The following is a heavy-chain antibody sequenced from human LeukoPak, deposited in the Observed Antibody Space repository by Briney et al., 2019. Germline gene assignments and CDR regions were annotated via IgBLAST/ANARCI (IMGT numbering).Heavy chain of an antibody. D-gene: IGHD3-3*01. J-gene: IGHJ3*02. V-gene: IGHV3-7*01. CDR3: ARGLRFLESAFDI. CDR2: IKQDGSEK. Sequence: AGGSLRLSCAASGFSFSSYWMSWVRQAPGKGLEWVANIKQDGSEKYYVDSVKGRFTISRDNAENSLYLQMNSLRAEDTAVYYCARGLRFLESAFDIWGQGTMVTVSS. CDR1: GFSFSSYW.